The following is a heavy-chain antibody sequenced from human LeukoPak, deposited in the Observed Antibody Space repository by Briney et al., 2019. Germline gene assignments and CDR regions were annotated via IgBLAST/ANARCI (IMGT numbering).Heavy chain of an antibody. V-gene: IGHV1-2*02. J-gene: IGHJ4*02. Sequence: GASVKVSCKASGYTFTGYYMHWVRQAPGQGLEWTGWINPNSGDTNYPQKFQGRVTMTRDTSINTAYMELNRLRSDDTAVYLCARGPHTWGYFDSWGQGTLVSVSS. CDR2: INPNSGDT. D-gene: IGHD7-27*01. CDR3: ARGPHTWGYFDS. CDR1: GYTFTGYY.